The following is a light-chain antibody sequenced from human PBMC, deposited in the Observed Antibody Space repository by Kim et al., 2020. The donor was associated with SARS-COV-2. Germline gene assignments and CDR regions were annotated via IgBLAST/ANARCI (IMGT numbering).Light chain of an antibody. J-gene: IGLJ3*02. CDR3: SAWDSSLSAWV. CDR2: RNN. V-gene: IGLV10-54*01. Sequence: LTQPPSVSKGLRQTATLTCTGNNNNVGNQGAAWLQQHQGHPPKLLSYRNNNRPSGISERLSASRSGNTASLTITGLQPEDEADYYCSAWDSSLSAWVFGGGTQLTV. CDR1: NNNVGNQG.